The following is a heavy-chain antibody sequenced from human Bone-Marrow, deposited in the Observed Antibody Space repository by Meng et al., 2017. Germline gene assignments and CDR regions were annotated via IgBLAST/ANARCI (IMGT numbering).Heavy chain of an antibody. CDR3: ARIPFDTSGYHEECYFDL. V-gene: IGHV4-39*07. Sequence: SETLSLTCTVSGGSIISHTHYWGWIRQPPGKGLEWIGNIYYTGSTYYSPSLTSRVTVSVDTSKDQFSLKLTSVTAADTAVYYCARIPFDTSGYHEECYFDLWGRGDLV. CDR1: GGSIISHTHY. D-gene: IGHD6-19*01. J-gene: IGHJ2*01. CDR2: IYYTGST.